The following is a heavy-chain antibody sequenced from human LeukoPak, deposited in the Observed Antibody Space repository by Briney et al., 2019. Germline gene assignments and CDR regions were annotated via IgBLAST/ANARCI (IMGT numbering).Heavy chain of an antibody. J-gene: IGHJ4*02. D-gene: IGHD3-16*01. CDR3: ARDLRGDRGDDY. Sequence: SVKVSCKASGGTFSSYTISWVRQAPGQGLEWMGRIIPILGIANYAQKFQGRVTIAADKSTSTAYMELSSLRSEDTAVYYCARDLRGDRGDDYWGQGTLVTVSS. CDR2: IIPILGIA. V-gene: IGHV1-69*04. CDR1: GGTFSSYT.